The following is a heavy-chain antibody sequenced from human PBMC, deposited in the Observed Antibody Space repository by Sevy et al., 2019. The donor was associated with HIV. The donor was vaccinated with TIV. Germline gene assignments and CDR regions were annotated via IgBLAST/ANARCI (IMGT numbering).Heavy chain of an antibody. CDR2: IYSGGST. V-gene: IGHV3-53*01. CDR3: ARVNCSGGSCYCYYGMDV. Sequence: GGSLRLSCAASGFTVSSNYMSWVRQAPGKGLEWVSVIYSGGSTYYADSVKGRFTISGDNSKNTLYLQMNSLRAEDTAVYYCARVNCSGGSCYCYYGMDVWGQGTTVTVSS. CDR1: GFTVSSNY. J-gene: IGHJ6*02. D-gene: IGHD2-15*01.